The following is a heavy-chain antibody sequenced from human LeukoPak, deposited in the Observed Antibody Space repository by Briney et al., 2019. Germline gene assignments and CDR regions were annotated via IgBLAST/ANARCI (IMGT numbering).Heavy chain of an antibody. CDR3: ARDRGSSGWSDY. CDR1: GVSFSGYY. D-gene: IGHD6-19*01. CDR2: INHSGST. Sequence: SETLSLTCAVYGVSFSGYYWSWIRQPPGKGLEWIGEINHSGSTNHNPSLKSRVTISVDTSKNQFSLKLSSVTAADTAVYYCARDRGSSGWSDYWGQGTLVTVSS. J-gene: IGHJ4*02. V-gene: IGHV4-34*01.